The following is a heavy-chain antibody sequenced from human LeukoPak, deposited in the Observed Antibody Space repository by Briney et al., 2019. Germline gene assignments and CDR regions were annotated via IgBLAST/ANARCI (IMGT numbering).Heavy chain of an antibody. D-gene: IGHD1-26*01. CDR3: ARDGGVKVGARRPLGFAFDI. Sequence: GGSLRLSCAGSGFTFSSYEMNWVRQAPGKGLEWVSYISSSGSTIYYADSVKGRFTISRDNAKNSLYLQMNSLRAEDTAVYYCARDGGVKVGARRPLGFAFDIWGQGTMVTVSS. J-gene: IGHJ3*02. CDR1: GFTFSSYE. V-gene: IGHV3-48*03. CDR2: ISSSGSTI.